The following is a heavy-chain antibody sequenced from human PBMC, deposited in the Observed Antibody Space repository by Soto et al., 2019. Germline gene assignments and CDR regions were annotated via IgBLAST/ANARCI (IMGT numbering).Heavy chain of an antibody. Sequence: EVQLVESGGDLVRPGGSVRLSCAASGFTFSNAWMAWVRQAPGKGLEWVGRVRSKADGGTIEYAAPVKGRFSISRDDSKNTLYLQMSSLRAEDTALYYCAKGRGGSGSLTPRVDFWGQGTLVTVSS. V-gene: IGHV3-15*07. CDR1: GFTFSNAW. CDR3: AKGRGGSGSLTPRVDF. J-gene: IGHJ4*02. CDR2: VRSKADGGTI. D-gene: IGHD3-10*01.